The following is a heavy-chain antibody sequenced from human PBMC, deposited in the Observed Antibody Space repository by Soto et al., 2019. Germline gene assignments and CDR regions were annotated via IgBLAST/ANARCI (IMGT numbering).Heavy chain of an antibody. J-gene: IGHJ4*02. CDR3: ASRGYYDSSGSKGAYYFDY. Sequence: GASVKGSCKASGYTITSYYMHWVRQDPGQGLEWMGIINPSGGSTSYAQKFQGRVTMTRDTSTSTVYMELSSLRSEDTAVYYCASRGYYDSSGSKGAYYFDYWGQGTLVTVSS. CDR2: INPSGGST. V-gene: IGHV1-46*01. D-gene: IGHD3-22*01. CDR1: GYTITSYY.